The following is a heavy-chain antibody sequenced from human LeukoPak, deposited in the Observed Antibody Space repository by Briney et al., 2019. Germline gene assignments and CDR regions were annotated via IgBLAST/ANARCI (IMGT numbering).Heavy chain of an antibody. V-gene: IGHV1-24*01. CDR3: ATDGGYYDSSGYHFYDY. Sequence: ASVKVSCKVSGYTLTELSMHWVRQAPGKGLEWMGGFDPEDGETIYAQKFQGRVTMTEDTSTDTAYMELSSLRSEDTAVYYCATDGGYYDSSGYHFYDYWGQGTLVTVSS. J-gene: IGHJ4*02. CDR1: GYTLTELS. CDR2: FDPEDGET. D-gene: IGHD3-22*01.